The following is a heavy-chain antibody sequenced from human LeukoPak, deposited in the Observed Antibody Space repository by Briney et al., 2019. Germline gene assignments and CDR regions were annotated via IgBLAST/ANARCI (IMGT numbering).Heavy chain of an antibody. Sequence: GGSLRLSCVASGFTLSSYSMNWVRQAPGKGLEWVSSISSSSGYVFYADSMKGRFTVSRDNSKNSLYLQMNRLRAEDTAVYYCARFPEGSNTWSIDFWGQGTLVTVSS. CDR2: ISSSSGYV. J-gene: IGHJ4*02. CDR1: GFTLSSYS. CDR3: ARFPEGSNTWSIDF. D-gene: IGHD2-15*01. V-gene: IGHV3-21*01.